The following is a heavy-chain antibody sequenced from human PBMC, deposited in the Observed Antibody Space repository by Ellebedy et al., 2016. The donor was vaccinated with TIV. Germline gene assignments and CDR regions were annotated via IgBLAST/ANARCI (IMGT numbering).Heavy chain of an antibody. CDR3: ARDPAINGDYYYMDV. Sequence: GESLKISXAASGFTFSSYSMNWVRQAPGKGLEWVSSISSSSSYIYYADSVKGRFTISRDNAKNSLYLQMNSLRAEDTAVYYCARDPAINGDYYYMDVWGKGTTVTVSS. D-gene: IGHD2-2*01. V-gene: IGHV3-21*01. CDR1: GFTFSSYS. CDR2: ISSSSSYI. J-gene: IGHJ6*03.